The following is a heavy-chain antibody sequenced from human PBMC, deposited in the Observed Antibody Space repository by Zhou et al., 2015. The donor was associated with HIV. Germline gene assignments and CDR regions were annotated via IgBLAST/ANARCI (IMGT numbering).Heavy chain of an antibody. CDR1: GGTFSSYT. J-gene: IGHJ5*02. CDR3: ARDYYSNYAWFDP. Sequence: QVQLVQSGAEVKKPGSSVKVSCKASGGTFSSYTISWVRQAPGQGLEWMGRIIPILGIANYAQKFQGRVTITADKSTSTAYMELSSLRSEDTAVYYCARDYYSNYAWFDPWGQGTLVTVSS. V-gene: IGHV1-69*08. CDR2: IIPILGIA. D-gene: IGHD4-11*01.